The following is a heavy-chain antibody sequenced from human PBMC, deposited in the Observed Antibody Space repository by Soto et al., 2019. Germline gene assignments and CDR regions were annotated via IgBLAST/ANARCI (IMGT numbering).Heavy chain of an antibody. CDR1: GGSMNSYY. D-gene: IGHD3-3*01. CDR3: ARGQRFSDWFDP. Sequence: SETLSLTCSVSGGSMNSYYWTWIRQPAGKGLEWIGRVYSSGGTHYNPSLKSRITISLDTSNNQFSLRLLSVTDADTAVYYCARGQRFSDWFDPWGQGTLVTVSS. J-gene: IGHJ5*02. CDR2: VYSSGGT. V-gene: IGHV4-4*07.